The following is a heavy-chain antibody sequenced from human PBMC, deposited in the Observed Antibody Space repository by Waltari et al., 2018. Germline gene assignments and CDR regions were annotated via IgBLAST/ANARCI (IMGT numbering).Heavy chain of an antibody. Sequence: QVQLVQSGAEVKKPGASVKVSCKASGYTFTSYDINWVRQATGQGLEWMGWMNPNSGNTGYAQKFQGRVTITRNTSISTAYMELSSLRSEDTAVYYCARGRDIGGYSYGRHYYYMDVWGKGTTVTVSS. D-gene: IGHD5-18*01. V-gene: IGHV1-8*03. J-gene: IGHJ6*03. CDR3: ARGRDIGGYSYGRHYYYMDV. CDR1: GYTFTSYD. CDR2: MNPNSGNT.